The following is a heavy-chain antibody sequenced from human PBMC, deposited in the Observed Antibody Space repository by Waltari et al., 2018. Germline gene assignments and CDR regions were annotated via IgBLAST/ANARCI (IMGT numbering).Heavy chain of an antibody. J-gene: IGHJ3*02. CDR3: ARDPYSSSWELGDAFDI. V-gene: IGHV4-59*01. Sequence: QVQLQESGPGLVKPSETLSLTCTVSGGSISSYYWSWIRQPPGKGLEWIGYIYYSGSTNYNPALKSRVTISVDTSKNQFSLKLSSVTAADTAVYYCARDPYSSSWELGDAFDIWGQGTMVTVPS. CDR1: GGSISSYY. CDR2: IYYSGST. D-gene: IGHD6-13*01.